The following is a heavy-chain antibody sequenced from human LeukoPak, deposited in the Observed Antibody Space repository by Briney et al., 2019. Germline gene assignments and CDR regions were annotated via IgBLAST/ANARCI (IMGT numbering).Heavy chain of an antibody. CDR1: GGSISSSSYY. D-gene: IGHD4-17*01. J-gene: IGHJ4*02. CDR2: IYYSGST. CDR3: ARHQIDTVTVDY. V-gene: IGHV4-39*01. Sequence: SETLSLTCTVSGGSISSSSYYWGWIRQPQGKGLEWIGSIYYSGSTYYNPSLKSRVTISVDTSKNQFSLKLSSVTAADTAVYYCARHQIDTVTVDYWGPGTLVTVSS.